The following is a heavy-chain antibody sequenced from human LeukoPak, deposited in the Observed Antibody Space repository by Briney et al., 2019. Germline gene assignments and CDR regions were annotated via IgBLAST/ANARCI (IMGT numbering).Heavy chain of an antibody. CDR1: GFTFSSYA. CDR3: ARAYGSGSYELVY. V-gene: IGHV3-23*01. CDR2: ISGSGGST. D-gene: IGHD3-10*01. J-gene: IGHJ4*02. Sequence: PGGSLRLSCAASGFTFSSYAMSWVRQAPGKGLEWVSAISGSGGSTYYADSVKGRFTISRDNSKNTLYLQMNSLRAEDTAVYYCARAYGSGSYELVYWGQGTLVTVSS.